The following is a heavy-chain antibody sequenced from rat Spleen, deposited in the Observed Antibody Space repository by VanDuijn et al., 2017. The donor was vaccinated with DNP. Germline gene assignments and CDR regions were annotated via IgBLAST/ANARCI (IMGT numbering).Heavy chain of an antibody. D-gene: IGHD1-2*01. V-gene: IGHV5-31*01. CDR3: KRNKKNIAAISQFYYYVMDA. CDR2: ITNTGGST. CDR1: GFTFNNYW. J-gene: IGHJ4*01. Sequence: EVQVVESGGGLVQPGRSLKLSCVASGFTFNNYWMTWIRQAPGKGLEWVASITNTGGSTYYPDSVKGRFTISRDNAKSTLYLQMNSLRSEDTATYYCKRNKKNIAAISQFYYYVMDAWGQGASVTVSS.